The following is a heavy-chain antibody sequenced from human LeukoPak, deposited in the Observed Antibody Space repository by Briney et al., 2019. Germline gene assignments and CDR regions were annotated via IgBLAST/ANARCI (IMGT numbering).Heavy chain of an antibody. Sequence: GRSLRLSCAASGFTFSSYGMHWVRQAPGKGLEWVAVIWYDGSNKYYADSVKGRFTISRDNSKNTLYLQMNSLRAEDTAVYYCARDGKNSKTSSGMDVGGQGTTVTASS. CDR1: GFTFSSYG. CDR2: IWYDGSNK. J-gene: IGHJ6*02. V-gene: IGHV3-33*01. CDR3: ARDGKNSKTSSGMDV. D-gene: IGHD2/OR15-2a*01.